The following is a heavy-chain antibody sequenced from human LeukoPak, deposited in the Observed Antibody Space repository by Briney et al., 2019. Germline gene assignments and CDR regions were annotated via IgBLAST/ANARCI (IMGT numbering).Heavy chain of an antibody. CDR2: ISYDGSIE. J-gene: IGHJ5*02. V-gene: IGHV3-30-3*01. D-gene: IGHD2-15*01. CDR3: VRGGESTWS. Sequence: GGSLRLSCAASGFTFSNYAMHWVRQAPGKGLEWVAVISYDGSIEDYADSVKGRFTISRDDAKNTLYLQMNSLRAEDTAVYYCVRGGESTWSWGQGTLVTVSS. CDR1: GFTFSNYA.